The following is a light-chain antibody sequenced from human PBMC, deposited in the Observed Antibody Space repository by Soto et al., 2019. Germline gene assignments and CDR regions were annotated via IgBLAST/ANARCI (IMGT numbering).Light chain of an antibody. CDR3: QQYNDWRQYT. J-gene: IGKJ2*01. V-gene: IGKV3-15*01. CDR2: AAS. Sequence: EIILTQSPVTLSASPGERATLSCRASQSLNNDFAWYQHKPGQSPRLLIYAASSRATGVPARFSGSGSGTEVTLTISGLQSEDFAVYYCQQYNDWRQYTFGQGTRL. CDR1: QSLNND.